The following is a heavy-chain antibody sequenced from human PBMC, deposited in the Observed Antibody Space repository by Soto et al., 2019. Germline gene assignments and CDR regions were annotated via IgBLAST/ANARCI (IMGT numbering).Heavy chain of an antibody. D-gene: IGHD3-10*01. CDR2: ISDDRSNK. CDR1: GFTFSSYG. J-gene: IGHJ4*02. CDR3: AKDRMGAGVRGYFDY. Sequence: QVQLVESGGGVVQHGKSLRLSCAGSGFTFSSYGMDWVRQASGKGLEWVAVISDDRSNKYYAASVKGRFTILRDNSKNTLYLQMSSLRADDTAVYYCAKDRMGAGVRGYFDYWGQGTLVTVSS. V-gene: IGHV3-30*18.